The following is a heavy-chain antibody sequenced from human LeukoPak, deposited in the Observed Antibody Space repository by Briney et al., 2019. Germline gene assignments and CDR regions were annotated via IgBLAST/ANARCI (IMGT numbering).Heavy chain of an antibody. J-gene: IGHJ4*02. V-gene: IGHV4-38-2*02. Sequence: SETLSLTCAVSGYSISSGYYWGWIRQPPGKGLEWIGSIYHSGSTYYNPSLKSRVTISVDTSKNQFSLKLSSVTAADTAVYYWARETKYTLPYSPPYYFDYWGQGTLVTVSS. D-gene: IGHD1-26*01. CDR3: ARETKYTLPYSPPYYFDY. CDR2: IYHSGST. CDR1: GYSISSGYY.